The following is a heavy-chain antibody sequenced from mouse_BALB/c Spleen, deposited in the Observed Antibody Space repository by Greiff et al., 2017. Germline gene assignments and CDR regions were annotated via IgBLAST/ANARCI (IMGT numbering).Heavy chain of an antibody. Sequence: VQVVESGAELVRPGSSVKISCKASGYAFSSYWMNWVKQRPGQGLEWIGQIYPGDGDTNYNGKFKGKATLTADKSSSTAYMQLSSLTSEDSAVYFCAVYGNYIAYWGQGTLVTVSA. V-gene: IGHV1-80*01. D-gene: IGHD2-1*01. CDR3: AVYGNYIAY. CDR2: IYPGDGDT. CDR1: GYAFSSYW. J-gene: IGHJ3*01.